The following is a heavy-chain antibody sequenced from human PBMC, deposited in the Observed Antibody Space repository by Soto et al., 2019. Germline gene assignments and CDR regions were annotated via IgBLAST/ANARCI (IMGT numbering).Heavy chain of an antibody. V-gene: IGHV2-26*01. CDR2: IFTNDEK. CDR1: GFSLRSARMG. J-gene: IGHJ4*02. Sequence: SGPTLVNPTETLTLTCTGSGFSLRSARMGVSWIRQPPGKALEWLAHIFTNDEKLYSTSLKSRVTISKDTSKRQVVLTMTKMDPVDTATYYCARQLYYYDTSGYYYDYWGQGTLGTVSS. D-gene: IGHD3-22*01. CDR3: ARQLYYYDTSGYYYDY.